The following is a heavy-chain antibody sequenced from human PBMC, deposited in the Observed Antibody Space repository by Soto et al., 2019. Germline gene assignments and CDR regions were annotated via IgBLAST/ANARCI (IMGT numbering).Heavy chain of an antibody. CDR1: GYNFISQN. CDR3: ARERHLNSPSDALEL. D-gene: IGHD1-7*01. Sequence: QVHLVQSGAEVKKPGASVKVSCMASGYNFISQNIHWVRQAPGLGLEWMGKMNPNSGGSDYAQEFQGRVTVTRDTSVATVYMELTSLRSDDTAGYYCARERHLNSPSDALELWGQGTMVIVSS. V-gene: IGHV1-2*02. CDR2: MNPNSGGS. J-gene: IGHJ3*01.